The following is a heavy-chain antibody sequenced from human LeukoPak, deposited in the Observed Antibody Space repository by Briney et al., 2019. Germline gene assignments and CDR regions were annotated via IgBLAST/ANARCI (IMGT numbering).Heavy chain of an antibody. CDR1: GFTFSSYA. Sequence: GGSLRLSCAASGFTFSSYAMSWVRQAPGKGLEWVSALSNIGSSTSYADSVKGRFTISRDNSKNTLYLQMSSLRAEDTAVYCCAKLYTSRWYNDYWGQGTLVTVSS. J-gene: IGHJ4*02. V-gene: IGHV3-23*01. CDR2: LSNIGSST. D-gene: IGHD6-13*01. CDR3: AKLYTSRWYNDY.